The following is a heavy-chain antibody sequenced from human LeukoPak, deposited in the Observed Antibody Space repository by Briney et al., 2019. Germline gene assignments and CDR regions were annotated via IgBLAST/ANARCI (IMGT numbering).Heavy chain of an antibody. CDR1: GFTFGDYA. CDR3: AKDAVAGTWLHY. J-gene: IGHJ4*02. Sequence: PGGSLRLSCAASGFTFGDYAMHWVRQAPGKGLEWVSLIRGDGRTTSYAGSVKGRFTISRDNSKNSLYLQMSSLRGEATAMYYCAKDAVAGTWLHYWGQGTLVTVSS. V-gene: IGHV3-43*02. D-gene: IGHD6-19*01. CDR2: IRGDGRTT.